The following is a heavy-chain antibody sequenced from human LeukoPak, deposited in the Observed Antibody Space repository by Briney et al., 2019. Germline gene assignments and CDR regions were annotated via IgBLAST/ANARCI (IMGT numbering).Heavy chain of an antibody. CDR1: GFTFSSYA. V-gene: IGHV3-23*01. Sequence: GGSLRLSCAASGFTFSSYAMSWVRQGPGKGLEWFSAISGSGGSTYYADSVKGRFTISRDNSKNTLYLQMNSLRAEDTAVYYCANQLLWFGESTGLFDYWGQGTLVTVSS. J-gene: IGHJ4*02. D-gene: IGHD3-10*01. CDR3: ANQLLWFGESTGLFDY. CDR2: ISGSGGST.